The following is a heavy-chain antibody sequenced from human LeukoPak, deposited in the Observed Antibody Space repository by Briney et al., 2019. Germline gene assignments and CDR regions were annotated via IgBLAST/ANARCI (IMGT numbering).Heavy chain of an antibody. J-gene: IGHJ1*01. Sequence: GGSLRLSCALAGLPFSSYDMTLVRHAPGEGLEAVSAISASGGRTFYADSVKGRFTISRDDSKNTLYLQMNSLSAEDTAVYYCAKGVGATSSHFHHWGQGTLVTVSS. CDR2: ISASGGRT. V-gene: IGHV3-23*01. CDR1: GLPFSSYD. CDR3: AKGVGATSSHFHH. D-gene: IGHD1-26*01.